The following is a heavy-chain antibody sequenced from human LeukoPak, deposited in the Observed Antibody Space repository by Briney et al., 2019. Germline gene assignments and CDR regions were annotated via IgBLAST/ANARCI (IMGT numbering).Heavy chain of an antibody. V-gene: IGHV4-31*03. CDR1: GGSISSGDYY. D-gene: IGHD3-22*01. J-gene: IGHJ4*02. CDR2: IYYSGST. Sequence: SETLSLTCIVSGGSISSGDYYWSWIRQHPGKGLEWIGYIYYSGSTYYNPSLKSRVSISVDTSKNQFSLKLSSVTAADTAVYYCARDSSGYCYFDYWGQGTLVTVSS. CDR3: ARDSSGYCYFDY.